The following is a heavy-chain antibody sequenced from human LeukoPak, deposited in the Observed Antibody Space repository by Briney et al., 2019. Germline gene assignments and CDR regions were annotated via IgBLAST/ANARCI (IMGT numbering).Heavy chain of an antibody. CDR1: GYSFTSYW. CDR2: IYPGDSDT. V-gene: IGHV5-51*01. D-gene: IGHD1-7*01. Sequence: GESLKISCKGSGYSFTSYWIGWVRQMPGKGLEWMGIIYPGDSDTRYSPSFQGQVTISADKPISTAYLQWSSLKASDTAMYYCARLGITGTGYNWFDPWGQGTLVTVSS. J-gene: IGHJ5*02. CDR3: ARLGITGTGYNWFDP.